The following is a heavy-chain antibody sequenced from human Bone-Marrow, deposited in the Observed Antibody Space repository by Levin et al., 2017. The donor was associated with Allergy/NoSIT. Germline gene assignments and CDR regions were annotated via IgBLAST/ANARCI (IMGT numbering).Heavy chain of an antibody. D-gene: IGHD6-13*01. CDR2: ISPGGFP. J-gene: IGHJ6*04. CDR1: GFTVSSIH. CDR3: ARDSSTLGSGMDV. V-gene: IGHV3-53*01. Sequence: GESLKISCAASGFTVSSIHCSWVRPAPGKGLEWVSFISPGGFPSSADSVRGRFTIYRDNFKNTVYLQMNSVRAEDTAVYYCARDSSTLGSGMDVGGEGTTVTVSS.